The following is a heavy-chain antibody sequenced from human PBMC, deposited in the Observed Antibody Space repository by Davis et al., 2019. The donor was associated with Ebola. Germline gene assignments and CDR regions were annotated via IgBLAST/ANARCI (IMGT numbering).Heavy chain of an antibody. CDR3: ARDPGDPKAVVISRGFDY. J-gene: IGHJ4*02. Sequence: HTGGSLRLSCAASGFTFSSYWMHWVRQAPGKGLVWVSRINLDGSYPENADFVKGRFTISRDNAKNSLFLQMNSLRAEDTALYYCARDPGDPKAVVISRGFDYWGQGALVTVSS. V-gene: IGHV3-74*01. D-gene: IGHD3-22*01. CDR2: INLDGSYP. CDR1: GFTFSSYW.